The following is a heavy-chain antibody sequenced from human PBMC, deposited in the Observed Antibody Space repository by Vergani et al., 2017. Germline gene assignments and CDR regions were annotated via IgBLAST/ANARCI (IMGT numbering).Heavy chain of an antibody. V-gene: IGHV3-23*01. J-gene: IGHJ4*02. D-gene: IGHD5-24*01. Sequence: EVHLLESGGGLVQSGGSLRLSCAASGFAFSRYAMSWVRQAPGKGLEWVSGLTASGSGISYADSVRGRFTISRDNSKNTLFLQMDSLRAEDTAVYYCAKSGWLQHFGAHYFDSWGQGILVTVSS. CDR2: LTASGSGI. CDR3: AKSGWLQHFGAHYFDS. CDR1: GFAFSRYA.